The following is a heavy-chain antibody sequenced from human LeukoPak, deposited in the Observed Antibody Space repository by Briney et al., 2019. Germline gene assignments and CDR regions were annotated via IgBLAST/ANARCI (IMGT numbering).Heavy chain of an antibody. D-gene: IGHD3-9*01. CDR2: IYYSGST. CDR1: GGSISSGGYY. CDR3: ARVSQHYDILTGYYRLFDY. V-gene: IGHV4-31*03. J-gene: IGHJ4*02. Sequence: PSETLSLTCTVSGGSISSGGYYWSRIRQHPGKGLEWIGYIYYSGSTYYNPSLKSRVTISVDTSKNQFSLKLSSVTAADTAVYYCARVSQHYDILTGYYRLFDYWGQGTLVTVSS.